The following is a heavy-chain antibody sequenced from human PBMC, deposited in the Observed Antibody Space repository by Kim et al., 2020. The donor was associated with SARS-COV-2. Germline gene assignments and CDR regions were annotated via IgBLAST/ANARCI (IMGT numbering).Heavy chain of an antibody. CDR3: ARVGGGYYDILTGYRPPFDY. D-gene: IGHD3-9*01. V-gene: IGHV4-4*02. CDR2: IYHSGST. J-gene: IGHJ4*02. Sequence: SETLSLTCAVSGGSISSSNWWSWVRQPPGKGLEWIGEIYHSGSTNYNPSLKSRVTISVDKSKNQFSLKLSSVTAADTAVYYCARVGGGYYDILTGYRPPFDYWGQGTLVTVSS. CDR1: GGSISSSNW.